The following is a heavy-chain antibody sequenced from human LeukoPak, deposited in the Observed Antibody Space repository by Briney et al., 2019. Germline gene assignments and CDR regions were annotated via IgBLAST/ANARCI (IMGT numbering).Heavy chain of an antibody. CDR3: ARPSNYHGSGNYFPFDY. D-gene: IGHD3-10*01. J-gene: IGHJ4*02. CDR1: GFTFSTYN. V-gene: IGHV3-21*01. CDR2: ISTGSRDI. Sequence: GGSLRLSCAASGFTFSTYNMNWVRQAPGKGLEWVSSISTGSRDIYYADSVKARFTISRDNAKNSLYLQMNSLRAEDTAVYYCARPSNYHGSGNYFPFDYRGQGTLVTVSS.